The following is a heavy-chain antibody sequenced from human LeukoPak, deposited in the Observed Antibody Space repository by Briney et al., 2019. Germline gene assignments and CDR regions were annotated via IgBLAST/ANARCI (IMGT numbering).Heavy chain of an antibody. V-gene: IGHV3-30*02. D-gene: IGHD2-21*01. CDR2: IESGERNK. CDR1: GFTFSTYG. CDR3: AKQTESYCGGDCYPGY. Sequence: PGGSLRLSCTASGFTFSTYGIHWVRQAPGKGLEWVAFIESGERNKRYADSVKGRFTISRDNSKNTLYLQMNSPRAEDTAVYYCAKQTESYCGGDCYPGYWGQGTLVTVSS. J-gene: IGHJ4*02.